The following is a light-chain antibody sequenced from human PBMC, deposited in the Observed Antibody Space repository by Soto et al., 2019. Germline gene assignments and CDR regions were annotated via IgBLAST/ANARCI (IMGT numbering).Light chain of an antibody. Sequence: QSVLTQPPSASGSPGQSVTISCTGTSSDVGGYNYVSWYQQYPGKAPKLMIYDVSKRPSGVPDRFSGSKSGNAASLTVSGLQAEDEADYYCSSYAGTNFVIFGGGTKVTVL. V-gene: IGLV2-8*01. CDR2: DVS. CDR1: SSDVGGYNY. J-gene: IGLJ2*01. CDR3: SSYAGTNFVI.